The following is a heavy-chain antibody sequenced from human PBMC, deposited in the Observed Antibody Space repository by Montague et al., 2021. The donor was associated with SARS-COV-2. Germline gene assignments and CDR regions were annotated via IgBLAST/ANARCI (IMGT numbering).Heavy chain of an antibody. J-gene: IGHJ5*02. V-gene: IGHV2-70*01. D-gene: IGHD6-19*01. CDR2: INWDDDK. CDR1: GFSFSASGMC. CDR3: APTTIGGSGYRWCGP. Sequence: PALVKPTQTLTLTCTFSGFSFSASGMCVAWIRQPPGKALEWLALINWDDDKYYNTSLHTRLTITKDTSKNQVVLTMTNMDPVDTATYYCAPTTIGGSGYRWCGPWGPGTLVTVSS.